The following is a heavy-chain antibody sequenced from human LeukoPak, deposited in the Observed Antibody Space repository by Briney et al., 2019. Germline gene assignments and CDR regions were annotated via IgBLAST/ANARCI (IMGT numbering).Heavy chain of an antibody. CDR2: IYPGDSDT. V-gene: IGHV5-51*01. J-gene: IGHJ4*02. CDR3: ARSDAGPHYDSRDSTYYFDY. D-gene: IGHD3-22*01. CDR1: GYSFDSYW. Sequence: GESLKISCKGSGYSFDSYWIDWVRQMPGKGLEWMGIIYPGDSDTRYSPSFQGQVTISADKSISTAYLQWSSPKASDTAMYYCARSDAGPHYDSRDSTYYFDYWGQGTLVTVSS.